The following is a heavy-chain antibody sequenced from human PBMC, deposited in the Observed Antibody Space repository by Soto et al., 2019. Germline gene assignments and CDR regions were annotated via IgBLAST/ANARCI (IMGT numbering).Heavy chain of an antibody. CDR2: IYHSGST. V-gene: IGHV4-4*02. CDR1: GGSISSSNW. CDR3: ARATGMAPFDY. J-gene: IGHJ4*02. Sequence: SETLSLTCAVSGGSISSSNWWSWVRQPPGKGLEWIGGIYHSGSTNYNPSLKSRVTISVDKSKNQFSLKLNSVTAADTAVYYCARATGMAPFDYWGQGTLVTVSS. D-gene: IGHD5-18*01.